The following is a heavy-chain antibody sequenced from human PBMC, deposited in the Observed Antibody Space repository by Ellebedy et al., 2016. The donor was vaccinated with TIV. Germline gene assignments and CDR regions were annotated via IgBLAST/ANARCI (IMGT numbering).Heavy chain of an antibody. V-gene: IGHV1-18*04. Sequence: AASVKVSCKASGYTFTTYAFSWVRQAPGQGLEWMGWIDSYSGDTKYAQRLQGRVTMTTATSTTTAYMELRSLRSDDTAVYYCATFWPSSRYTGAMDVWGQGTTVIVSS. D-gene: IGHD3-22*01. CDR1: GYTFTTYA. CDR2: IDSYSGDT. CDR3: ATFWPSSRYTGAMDV. J-gene: IGHJ6*01.